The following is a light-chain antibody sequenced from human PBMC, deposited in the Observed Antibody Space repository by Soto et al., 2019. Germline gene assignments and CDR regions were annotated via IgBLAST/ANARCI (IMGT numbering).Light chain of an antibody. CDR2: AAS. J-gene: IGKJ1*01. Sequence: DIQMTHAPSSMSASVGDRVSITCRASQIISTHLSWYQQKPGKAPKLLSYAASSLQSWVPSRFTGSGSGTDFTLTISSLQPEDVATYYCQQSDPSWWTFGQGTKVEIK. CDR1: QIISTH. CDR3: QQSDPSWWT. V-gene: IGKV1-39*01.